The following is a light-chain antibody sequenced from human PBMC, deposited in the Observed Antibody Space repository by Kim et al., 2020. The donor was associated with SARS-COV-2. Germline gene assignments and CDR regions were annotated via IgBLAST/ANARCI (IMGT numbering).Light chain of an antibody. Sequence: SPGGRATLLCRARQRVSSNLAWYQQKPGQAPRLLIYGASTRDTGIPARFSGRGSGTEFTLTISSLQSEDFAVYYCQQYKNWPPMYTFGQGTKLDI. CDR3: QQYKNWPPMYT. V-gene: IGKV3-15*01. J-gene: IGKJ2*01. CDR1: QRVSSN. CDR2: GAS.